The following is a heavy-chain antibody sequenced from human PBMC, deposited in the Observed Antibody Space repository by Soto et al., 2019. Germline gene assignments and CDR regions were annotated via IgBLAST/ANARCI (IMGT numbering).Heavy chain of an antibody. CDR3: AGDREVVAAIYYYYYGMDV. CDR2: ISAYNGNT. V-gene: IGHV1-18*01. J-gene: IGHJ6*02. Sequence: ASVKVSCKASGYTFTSYGISWVRQAPGQGLEWMGWISAYNGNTNYARKLQGRVTMTTDTSTSTAYMELRSLRSDDTAVYYCAGDREVVAAIYYYYYGMDVWGQGTTVTVSS. D-gene: IGHD2-15*01. CDR1: GYTFTSYG.